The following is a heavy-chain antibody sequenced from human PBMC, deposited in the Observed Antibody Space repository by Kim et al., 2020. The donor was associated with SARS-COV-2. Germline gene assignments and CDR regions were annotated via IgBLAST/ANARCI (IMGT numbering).Heavy chain of an antibody. D-gene: IGHD2-21*01. CDR3: ARDSGYCGGDCYIMDV. CDR2: INPNSGGT. V-gene: IGHV1-2*02. J-gene: IGHJ6*02. CDR1: GYTFTGYY. Sequence: ASVKVSCKASGYTFTGYYMHWVRQAPGQGLEWMGWINPNSGGTNYAQKFQGRVTMTRDTSISTAYMELSRLRSDDTAVYYCARDSGYCGGDCYIMDVWGQGTTVTVSS.